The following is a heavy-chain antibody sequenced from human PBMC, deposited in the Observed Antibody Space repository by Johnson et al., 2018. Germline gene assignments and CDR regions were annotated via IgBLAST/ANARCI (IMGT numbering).Heavy chain of an antibody. Sequence: QVQLQEAGPGLVKPSETLSLTCTVSGGSISSSSYYWGWIRQPPGKGLEWIGSIYYSGSTYYNPSLKSRVTISVDTSKNQFSLKLSSVTAADTAVYYCARDRAQLEGVLEGDYYYGMDVWGQGTTVTVSS. V-gene: IGHV4-39*07. J-gene: IGHJ6*02. CDR3: ARDRAQLEGVLEGDYYYGMDV. CDR2: IYYSGST. D-gene: IGHD1-1*01. CDR1: GGSISSSSYY.